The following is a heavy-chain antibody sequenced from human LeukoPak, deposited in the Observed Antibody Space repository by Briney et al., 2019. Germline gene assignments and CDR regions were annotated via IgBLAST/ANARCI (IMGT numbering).Heavy chain of an antibody. V-gene: IGHV4-38-2*02. CDR1: GYSISSGYY. J-gene: IGHJ5*02. CDR3: AREEILRYSADP. Sequence: SETLSLTCTVSGYSISSGYYWGWIRQPPGKGLEWIGSIYHSGSTYYNPSLKSRVTISVDTSKNQFSLKLSSVTAADTAVYYCAREEILRYSADPWGQGTLVTVSS. D-gene: IGHD3-9*01. CDR2: IYHSGST.